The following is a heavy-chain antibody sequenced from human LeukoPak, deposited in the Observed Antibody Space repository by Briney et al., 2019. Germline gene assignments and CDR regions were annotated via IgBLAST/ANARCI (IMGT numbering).Heavy chain of an antibody. CDR1: GDSISAKY. Sequence: SETLSLTCTVSGDSISAKYWNWIRQPPGKGLEWVAFIYYNGRPRYNPSLQSRVSISIDTSTNQFSLRLTSVTAADTATYYCARGTASFDYWGPGTPVTVSS. CDR3: ARGTASFDY. V-gene: IGHV4-59*01. CDR2: IYYNGRP. J-gene: IGHJ4*02.